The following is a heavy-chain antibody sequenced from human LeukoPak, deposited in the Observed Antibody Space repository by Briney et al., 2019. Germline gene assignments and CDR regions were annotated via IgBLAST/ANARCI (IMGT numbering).Heavy chain of an antibody. D-gene: IGHD3-22*01. CDR1: GGSISTYY. CDR3: ARDVGYYYDSSGYRVWAFDI. CDR2: IYISGST. Sequence: SETLSLTCTVSGGSISTYYWSWIRQPAGKGLEWIGRIYISGSTNYNPSLKSRVTMSVDTSKNQFSLKLTSVTAADTAVYYCARDVGYYYDSSGYRVWAFDIWGQGTMVTVSS. V-gene: IGHV4-4*07. J-gene: IGHJ3*02.